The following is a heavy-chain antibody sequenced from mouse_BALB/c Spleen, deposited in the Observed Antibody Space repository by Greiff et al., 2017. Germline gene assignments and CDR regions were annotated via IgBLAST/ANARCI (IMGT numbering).Heavy chain of an antibody. CDR3: ARAVGEVRRNWYFDV. Sequence: EVKLMESGGDLVKPGGSLKLSCAASGFTFSSYGMSWVRQTPDKRLEWVATISSGGSYTYYPDSVKGRFTISRDNAKNTLYLQMSSLKSEDTAMYYCARAVGEVRRNWYFDVWGAGTTVTVSS. V-gene: IGHV5-6*01. J-gene: IGHJ1*01. CDR1: GFTFSSYG. CDR2: ISSGGSYT. D-gene: IGHD2-14*01.